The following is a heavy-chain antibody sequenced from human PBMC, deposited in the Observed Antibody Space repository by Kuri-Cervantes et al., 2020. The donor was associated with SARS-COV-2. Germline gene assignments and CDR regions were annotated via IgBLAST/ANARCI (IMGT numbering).Heavy chain of an antibody. D-gene: IGHD6-6*01. CDR1: GFTYDDYT. V-gene: IGHV3-21*01. CDR3: ASSAARPPNWFDP. Sequence: GESLKISCVTSGFTYDDYTMHWVRQAPGKGLEWVSSISSSSSYIYYADSVKGRFTISRDNAKNSLYLQMNSLRAEDTAVYYCASSAARPPNWFDPWGQGTLVTVSS. CDR2: ISSSSSYI. J-gene: IGHJ5*02.